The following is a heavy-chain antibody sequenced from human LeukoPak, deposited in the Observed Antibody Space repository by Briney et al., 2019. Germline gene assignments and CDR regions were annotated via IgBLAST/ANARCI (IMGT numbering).Heavy chain of an antibody. Sequence: PGGSLRLSCAASGFTFSSYWMSWVRQAPGKGLEWVANIKQDGSEKYYVDSVKCRSTISRDNAKNSLYLQMNSLRAEDTAVYYCARDGYSYGSGWYFDLWGRGTLVTVSS. V-gene: IGHV3-7*01. CDR2: IKQDGSEK. CDR3: ARDGYSYGSGWYFDL. D-gene: IGHD5-18*01. J-gene: IGHJ2*01. CDR1: GFTFSSYW.